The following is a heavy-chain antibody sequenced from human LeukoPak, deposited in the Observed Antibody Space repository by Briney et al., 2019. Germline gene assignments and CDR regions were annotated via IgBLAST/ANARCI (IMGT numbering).Heavy chain of an antibody. CDR1: GGSISSGSYY. J-gene: IGHJ5*02. V-gene: IGHV4-61*02. CDR2: IYTSGST. D-gene: IGHD3-10*01. CDR3: ARVRWFGESFNWFDP. Sequence: SQTLSLTCTVSGGSISSGSYYWSWIRQPAGKGLEWIGRIYTSGSTNYNPSLKSRVTISVDTSKNQFSLMLSSVTAADTAVYYCARVRWFGESFNWFDPWGQGTLVTVSS.